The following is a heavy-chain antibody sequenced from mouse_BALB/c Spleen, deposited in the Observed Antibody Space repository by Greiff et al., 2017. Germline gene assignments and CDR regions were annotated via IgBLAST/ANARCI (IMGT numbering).Heavy chain of an antibody. V-gene: IGHV14-1*02. J-gene: IGHJ2*01. Sequence: VQLKQSGAELVRPGALVKLSCKASGFNIKDYYMHWVKQRPEQGLEWIGWIDPENGNTIYDPKFQGKASITADTSSNTAYLQLSSLTSEDTAVYYCARDGYYFDYWGQGTTLTVSS. CDR3: ARDGYYFDY. CDR1: GFNIKDYY. CDR2: IDPENGNT. D-gene: IGHD2-3*01.